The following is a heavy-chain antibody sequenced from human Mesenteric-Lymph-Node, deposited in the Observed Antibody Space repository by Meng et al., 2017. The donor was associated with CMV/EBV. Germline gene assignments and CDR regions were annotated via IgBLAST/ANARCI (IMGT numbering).Heavy chain of an antibody. CDR2: IIPIFGTT. J-gene: IGHJ6*02. V-gene: IGHV1-69*05. D-gene: IGHD4-23*01. Sequence: SVKVSCKSSGGTFSSQPMTWVRQAPGQGLEWMGGIIPIFGTTNYAKKFQGRVTIMTDESTSTAYMELTSLTSEDTAVYYCAGASNSFYYYYVMDVWGQGTTVTVSS. CDR1: GGTFSSQP. CDR3: AGASNSFYYYYVMDV.